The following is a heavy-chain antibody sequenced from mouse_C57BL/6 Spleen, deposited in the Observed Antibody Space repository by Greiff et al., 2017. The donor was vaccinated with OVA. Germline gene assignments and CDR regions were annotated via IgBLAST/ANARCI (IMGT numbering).Heavy chain of an antibody. CDR3: ARSDGYDGGAWFAY. J-gene: IGHJ3*01. CDR1: GYTFTDYY. CDR2: IYPGSGNT. D-gene: IGHD2-2*01. V-gene: IGHV1-76*01. Sequence: QVQLQQSGAELVRPGASVKLSCKASGYTFTDYYINWVKQRPGQGLEWIARIYPGSGNTYYNEKFKGKATLTAEKSSSTAYMQLSSLTSEDSAVYFCARSDGYDGGAWFAYWGQGTLVTVSA.